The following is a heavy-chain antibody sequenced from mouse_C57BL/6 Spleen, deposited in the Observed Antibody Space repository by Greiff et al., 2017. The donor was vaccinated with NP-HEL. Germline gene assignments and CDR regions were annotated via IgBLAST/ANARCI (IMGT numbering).Heavy chain of an antibody. V-gene: IGHV1-69*01. J-gene: IGHJ2*01. CDR1: GYTFTSYW. CDR2: IDPSDSYT. Sequence: QVQLQQPGAELVMPGASVKLSCKASGYTFTSYWMHRVKQRPGQGLEWIGEIDPSDSYTNYNQKFKGKSTLTVDKSSSTAYMQLSSLTSEDSAVYYCAREGYGNLDYWGQGTTLTVSS. D-gene: IGHD2-1*01. CDR3: AREGYGNLDY.